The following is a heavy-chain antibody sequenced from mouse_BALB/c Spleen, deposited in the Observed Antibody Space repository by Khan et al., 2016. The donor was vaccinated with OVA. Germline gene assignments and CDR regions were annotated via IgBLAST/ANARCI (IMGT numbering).Heavy chain of an antibody. V-gene: IGHV5-6*01. CDR1: GFTFSPYS. CDR2: INSDGDST. J-gene: IGHJ3*01. Sequence: VQVVESGGDLVKSGGSLKLSCAASGFTFSPYSMSWVRQTPDKRLEWVATINSDGDSTYYPDSVEGRFNISRTNAKNTLYLQMNSLKSEETAMYYCATHLTGSFAYWGQGTLVTVSA. D-gene: IGHD4-1*01. CDR3: ATHLTGSFAY.